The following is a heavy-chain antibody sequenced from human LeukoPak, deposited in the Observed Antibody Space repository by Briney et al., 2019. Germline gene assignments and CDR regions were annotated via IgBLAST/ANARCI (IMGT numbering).Heavy chain of an antibody. D-gene: IGHD5-12*01. CDR3: ARGGYSGYDFIVFAFDI. J-gene: IGHJ3*02. Sequence: GGSLRLSCAASGFTFSDYAVHWVRQAPGKGLEWMAIVSSDGSKENHADSVKGRFTISRDNSKNTLYLHMNSLRVEDTAVYYCARGGYSGYDFIVFAFDIWGQGTMVTVSP. CDR2: VSSDGSKE. CDR1: GFTFSDYA. V-gene: IGHV3-30*04.